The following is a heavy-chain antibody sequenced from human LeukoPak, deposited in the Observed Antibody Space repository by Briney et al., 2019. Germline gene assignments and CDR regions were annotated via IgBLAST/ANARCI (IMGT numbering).Heavy chain of an antibody. CDR1: GFTFSSYE. Sequence: GGSLRLSCAASGFTFSSYEMNWVRQAPGKGLEWLSYISSSGSTIYYADSVKSRFTISRDNAKNSLYLQMNSLRAEDTAVYYCARDLVKGYDDAFDIWGQGTMVTVSS. D-gene: IGHD2-2*01. J-gene: IGHJ3*02. CDR2: ISSSGSTI. CDR3: ARDLVKGYDDAFDI. V-gene: IGHV3-48*03.